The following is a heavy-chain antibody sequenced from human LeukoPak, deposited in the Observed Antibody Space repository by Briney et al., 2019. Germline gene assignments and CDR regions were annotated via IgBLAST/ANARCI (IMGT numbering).Heavy chain of an antibody. CDR3: ARGIAAAANYFDY. CDR1: GFTFSAYY. V-gene: IGHV3-11*05. CDR2: ISTTSSYT. Sequence: GGSLRLSCAASGFTFSAYYMSWIRQAPGKGLEWVSYISTTSSYTNHADSVKGRFTISRDNAKNSLYLQMNSLRAEDTAVYYCARGIAAAANYFDYWGQGTLVTVSS. J-gene: IGHJ4*02. D-gene: IGHD6-13*01.